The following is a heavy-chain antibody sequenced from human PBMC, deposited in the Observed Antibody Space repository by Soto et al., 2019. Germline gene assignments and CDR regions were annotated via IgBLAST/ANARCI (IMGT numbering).Heavy chain of an antibody. CDR1: GDSISSGGYY. V-gene: IGHV4-31*03. D-gene: IGHD3-10*01. CDR3: ARLPAEYYYGSGRIFPPDY. J-gene: IGHJ4*02. Sequence: SETLSLTCTVTGDSISSGGYYWSWIRQHPGKGLEWIGYIYYSGSTYYNPSLKSRVTISVDTSKNQFSLKLSSVTAADTAVYYCARLPAEYYYGSGRIFPPDYWGQGTLVTVSS. CDR2: IYYSGST.